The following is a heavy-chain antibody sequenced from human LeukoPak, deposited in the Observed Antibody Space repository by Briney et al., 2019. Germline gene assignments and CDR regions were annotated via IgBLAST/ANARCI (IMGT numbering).Heavy chain of an antibody. Sequence: GGSLRLSCAASGFTFSSYGMHWVRQAPGKGLEWVAVISYDGSNKYYADSVKGRFTISRDNSKNTLYPQMNSLRAEDTAVYYCAKDGRSGSYLGTFDYWGQGTLVTVYS. CDR2: ISYDGSNK. CDR1: GFTFSSYG. CDR3: AKDGRSGSYLGTFDY. J-gene: IGHJ4*02. V-gene: IGHV3-30*18. D-gene: IGHD1-26*01.